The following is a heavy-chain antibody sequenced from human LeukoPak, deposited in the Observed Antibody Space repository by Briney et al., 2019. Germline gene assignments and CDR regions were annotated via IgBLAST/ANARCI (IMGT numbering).Heavy chain of an antibody. D-gene: IGHD2-15*01. Sequence: GRSLRLSCAASGFTFDDYAMHWVRQAPGKGLEWVSGISWNSGSIGYADSVKGRFTISRDNAKNSLYLQMNSLRAEDTALYYCAKDIRGDIVVEGPDYWGQGTLVTVSS. CDR1: GFTFDDYA. V-gene: IGHV3-9*01. CDR2: ISWNSGSI. CDR3: AKDIRGDIVVEGPDY. J-gene: IGHJ4*02.